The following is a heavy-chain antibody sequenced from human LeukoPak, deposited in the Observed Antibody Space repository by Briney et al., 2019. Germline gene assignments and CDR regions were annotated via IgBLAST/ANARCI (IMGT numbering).Heavy chain of an antibody. CDR1: ADTFNTYT. J-gene: IGHJ3*01. CDR2: IVPIVDVT. D-gene: IGHD4-17*01. CDR3: ARYDYGDALDV. Sequence: SVTVSFTASADTFNTYTISWVRQAPGQGREWMGRIVPIVDVTNHAPKFHGRIKITADKATTTAFMELSSLGFEDTAVYYCARYDYGDALDVWGQGTLVTV. V-gene: IGHV1-69*02.